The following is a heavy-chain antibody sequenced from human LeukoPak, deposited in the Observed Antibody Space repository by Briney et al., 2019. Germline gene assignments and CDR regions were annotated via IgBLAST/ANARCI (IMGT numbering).Heavy chain of an antibody. CDR3: ATWAFYPNLDA. Sequence: PGGSLRLSCAASGFTIGPYAMYWVRQGPGRGLEWVSVIKADGSGTFYADSVRGRFTTSRDNSKNSLYLQMTSLTSEETALYYCATWAFYPNLDAWGQGTTVIVSS. CDR2: IKADGSGT. CDR1: GFTIGPYA. J-gene: IGHJ6*02. D-gene: IGHD2/OR15-2a*01. V-gene: IGHV3-43*02.